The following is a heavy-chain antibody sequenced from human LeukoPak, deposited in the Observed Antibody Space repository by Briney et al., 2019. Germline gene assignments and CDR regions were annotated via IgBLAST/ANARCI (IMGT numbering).Heavy chain of an antibody. D-gene: IGHD2-15*01. CDR2: IYTGGSA. J-gene: IGHJ6*02. CDR1: GFTVSRNY. CDR3: VRGYSFGPYGMDV. V-gene: IGHV3-53*05. Sequence: GGSLRLSCAASGFTVSRNYMTWVRQAPGKGLEWVSVIYTGGSAYYADSVKGRFTISRDNSKNTLYLQMSSLRAEDTAVYFCVRGYSFGPYGMDVWGQGTTVTVSS.